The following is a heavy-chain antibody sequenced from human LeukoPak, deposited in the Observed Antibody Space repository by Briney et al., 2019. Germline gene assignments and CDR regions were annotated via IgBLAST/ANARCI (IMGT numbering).Heavy chain of an antibody. D-gene: IGHD6-13*01. V-gene: IGHV1-69*13. CDR1: GYTFTSYG. Sequence: SVKVSCKASGYTFTSYGISWVRQAPGQGLEWMGGTIPIFGTANYAQKFQGRVTITADESTSTAYMELSSLRSEDTAVYFCASAPRYSSSWPNNWFDPWGQGTLVTVSS. J-gene: IGHJ5*02. CDR3: ASAPRYSSSWPNNWFDP. CDR2: TIPIFGTA.